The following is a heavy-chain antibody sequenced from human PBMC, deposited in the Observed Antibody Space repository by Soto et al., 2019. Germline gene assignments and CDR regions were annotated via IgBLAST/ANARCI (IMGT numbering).Heavy chain of an antibody. CDR3: ARGIGFSAQDY. CDR2: ISGSGGST. V-gene: IGHV3-23*01. D-gene: IGHD6-13*01. CDR1: GFTFSSYA. Sequence: EVQLLESGGGLVQPGGSLRLSCAASGFTFSSYAMSWVRQAPGKGLEWVSAISGSGGSTYYADSVKGRFTISRDNSKNTLYLQMDSLRADDTAVYFCARGIGFSAQDYWGQGTLVTVSS. J-gene: IGHJ4*02.